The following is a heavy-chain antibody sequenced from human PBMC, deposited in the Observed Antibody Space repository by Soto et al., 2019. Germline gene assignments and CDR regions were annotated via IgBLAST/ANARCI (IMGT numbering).Heavy chain of an antibody. Sequence: TLSLTCTVAVVSISRYYWSWIRQPPGKALEWLALIDWDDDKYYSTSLKTRLTISKDTSKNQVVLTMTNMDPVDTATYYCARIRVATRYGVGSHFDYWGQGTLVTVAS. CDR2: IDWDDDK. J-gene: IGHJ4*02. V-gene: IGHV2-70*01. D-gene: IGHD5-12*01. CDR3: ARIRVATRYGVGSHFDY. CDR1: VVSISRYY.